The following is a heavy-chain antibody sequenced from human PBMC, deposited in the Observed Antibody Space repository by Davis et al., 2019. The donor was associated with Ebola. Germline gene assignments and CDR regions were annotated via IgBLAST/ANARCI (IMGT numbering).Heavy chain of an antibody. CDR1: GGSFSGYY. D-gene: IGHD6-13*01. V-gene: IGHV4-34*01. CDR2: INHSGST. J-gene: IGHJ1*01. CDR3: ARAEYSSSWGTIQH. Sequence: SQTLSLTCAVYGGSFSGYYWSWIRQPPGKGLEWIGEINHSGSTNFNPSLQRRVTISVDTSKNQFSLKLSSVTAADTAVYYCARAEYSSSWGTIQHWGQGTLVTVSS.